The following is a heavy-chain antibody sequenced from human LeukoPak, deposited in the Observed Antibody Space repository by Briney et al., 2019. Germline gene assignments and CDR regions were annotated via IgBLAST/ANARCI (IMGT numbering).Heavy chain of an antibody. D-gene: IGHD5-18*01. Sequence: DSMEGRFTISRDNAKNSLYLQMNSLRAEDTAVYYCARVQGGYSYGLDYWGQGTLVTVSS. V-gene: IGHV3-11*01. CDR3: ARVQGGYSYGLDY. J-gene: IGHJ4*02.